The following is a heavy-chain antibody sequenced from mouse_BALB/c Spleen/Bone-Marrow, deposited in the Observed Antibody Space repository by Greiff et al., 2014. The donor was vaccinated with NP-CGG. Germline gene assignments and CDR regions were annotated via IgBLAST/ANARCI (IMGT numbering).Heavy chain of an antibody. D-gene: IGHD2-1*01. Sequence: EVQLVESGGGLVQPGGSLRLSCATSGFTFTDYYMSWVRQPPGKALEWLGFIRNKANGYTTEYSASVKGRFTISRDNSQSILYLQMNTLRAEDSATYYCARDKNYGSYWYFDVWGAGTTLTVSS. CDR1: GFTFTDYY. V-gene: IGHV7-3*02. J-gene: IGHJ1*01. CDR2: IRNKANGYTT. CDR3: ARDKNYGSYWYFDV.